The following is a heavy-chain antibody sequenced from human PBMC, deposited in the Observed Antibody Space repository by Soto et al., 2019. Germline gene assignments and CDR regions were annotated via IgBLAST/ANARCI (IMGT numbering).Heavy chain of an antibody. Sequence: EVQLVEAGGGLVKPGGSLRLSCAASGFPFSITWMNWVRQAPGKGLEWVGRIKSKNDGGTTDYAAPVKGRFTISRDDSTNTLYLQVNSLKTADTAVYYCITGDYHGSGTYQYWGQGTLVTVSS. CDR2: IKSKNDGGTT. J-gene: IGHJ4*02. CDR1: GFPFSITW. V-gene: IGHV3-15*07. CDR3: ITGDYHGSGTYQY. D-gene: IGHD3-10*01.